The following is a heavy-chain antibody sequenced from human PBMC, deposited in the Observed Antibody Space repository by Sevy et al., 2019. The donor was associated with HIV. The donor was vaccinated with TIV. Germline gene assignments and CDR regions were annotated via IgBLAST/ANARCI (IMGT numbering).Heavy chain of an antibody. CDR1: GFTFSDYY. CDR3: ARDRRTLNYYGSSGYNYYFDY. Sequence: GGSLRLSCTASGFTFSDYYMSWIRQAPGKGLEWISYISSRDYFIYYADSVKGRFTISRDNAKNSLYLQMNSLRAEDTAVYFCARDRRTLNYYGSSGYNYYFDYWGQGTLVTVSS. J-gene: IGHJ4*02. V-gene: IGHV3-11*04. CDR2: ISSRDYFI. D-gene: IGHD3-22*01.